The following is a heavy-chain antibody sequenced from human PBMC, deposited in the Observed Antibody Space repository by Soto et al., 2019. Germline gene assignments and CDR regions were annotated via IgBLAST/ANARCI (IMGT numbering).Heavy chain of an antibody. V-gene: IGHV3-30*18. Sequence: QVQLVESGGGVVQPGRSLRLSCAASGFTFSKCGMHWVRQAPGKGLEWVAVISYDGSNEYYADSVKGRFNISRDNSNNTLYLQMNSLRDEDTAVYYCAKVDTIILVVSDAFDIWGQGTMVTVSS. J-gene: IGHJ3*02. CDR1: GFTFSKCG. CDR2: ISYDGSNE. CDR3: AKVDTIILVVSDAFDI. D-gene: IGHD3-22*01.